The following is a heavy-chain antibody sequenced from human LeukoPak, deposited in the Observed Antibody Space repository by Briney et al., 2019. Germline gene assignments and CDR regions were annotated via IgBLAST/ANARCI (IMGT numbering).Heavy chain of an antibody. CDR3: ARDRTNWNGYYYYGMDV. CDR1: GFTFSDYY. CDR2: ISSSSSYI. Sequence: PGGSLRLSCAASGFTFSDYYMSWIRQAPGKGLEWVSYISSSSSYINYADSVKGRFTISRDNAKNSLYLQMNSLRAEDTAVYYCARDRTNWNGYYYYGMDVWGQGTTVTVSS. D-gene: IGHD1-1*01. J-gene: IGHJ6*02. V-gene: IGHV3-11*06.